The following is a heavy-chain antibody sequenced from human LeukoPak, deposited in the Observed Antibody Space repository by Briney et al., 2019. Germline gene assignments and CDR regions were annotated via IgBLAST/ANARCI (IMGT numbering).Heavy chain of an antibody. V-gene: IGHV4-59*02. D-gene: IGHD2-15*01. CDR3: ARDLARYCSGGSCRPLDAFDI. J-gene: IGHJ3*02. CDR1: GGSVPNFY. CDR2: IYNSGSI. Sequence: NPSETLSLTCTVSGGSVPNFYWNWIRQSLGKRLEWIGYIYNSGSINYNPSLKSRVAISEDTSKNQFSLKLSSVTAADTAVYYCARDLARYCSGGSCRPLDAFDIWGQGTMVTVSS.